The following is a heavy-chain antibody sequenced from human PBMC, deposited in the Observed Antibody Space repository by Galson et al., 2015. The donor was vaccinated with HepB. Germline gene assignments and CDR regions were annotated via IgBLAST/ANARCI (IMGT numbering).Heavy chain of an antibody. CDR3: AKHRDIVVVPAAKPYYYYYAMDV. J-gene: IGHJ6*02. D-gene: IGHD2-2*01. V-gene: IGHV3-23*01. CDR2: IRGGGGGT. Sequence: SLRLSCAASGFTFINYAMSWVRQTPGKGLEWVSGIRGGGGGTYYDDSVQGRFTISRDNSKNTLYLQMTSLRAEDTAVYYCAKHRDIVVVPAAKPYYYYYAMDVWGQGTPVTVS. CDR1: GFTFINYA.